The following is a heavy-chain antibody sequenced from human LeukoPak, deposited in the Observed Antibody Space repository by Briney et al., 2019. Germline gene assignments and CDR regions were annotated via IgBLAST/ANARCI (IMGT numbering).Heavy chain of an antibody. V-gene: IGHV1-69*01. CDR1: GGTFSSYA. J-gene: IGHJ6*02. CDR2: IIPIFGTA. CDR3: ARDTASYDSSGYYYYYGMDV. Sequence: SVKVSCKASGGTFSSYAISWVRQAPGQGLEWMGGIIPIFGTANYAQKFQGRVTITADESTSTAYMELSSLRAEDTAVYYCARDTASYDSSGYYYYYGMDVWGQGTTVTVSS. D-gene: IGHD3-22*01.